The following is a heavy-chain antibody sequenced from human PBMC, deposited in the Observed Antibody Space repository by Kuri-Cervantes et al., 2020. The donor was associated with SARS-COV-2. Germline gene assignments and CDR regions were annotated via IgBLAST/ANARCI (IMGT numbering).Heavy chain of an antibody. V-gene: IGHV3-30*18. D-gene: IGHD3-10*01. CDR2: ISYDGSNK. CDR3: AKDLWGFGELFYYFDY. CDR1: GFTFTSYV. Sequence: GESLKISCAASGFTFTSYVMSWVRQAPGKGLEWVAVISYDGSNKYYADSVKGRFTISRDNSKNTLYLQMNSLRAEDTAVYYCAKDLWGFGELFYYFDYWGQGTLVTVSS. J-gene: IGHJ4*02.